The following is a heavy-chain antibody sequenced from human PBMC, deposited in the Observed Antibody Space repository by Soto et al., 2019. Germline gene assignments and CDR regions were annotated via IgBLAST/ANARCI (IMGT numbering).Heavy chain of an antibody. V-gene: IGHV3-73*01. D-gene: IGHD2-21*01. Sequence: GGSLRLSCATSGFTFSASAMHWVRQVSGKGLEWIARIRSKANNYATTYTASVKGRFTISRDDSENTVYLQMNSLKTEDTAIYYCTKQIYGGNSWGQGTLVTVSS. CDR1: GFTFSASA. CDR3: TKQIYGGNS. CDR2: IRSKANNYAT. J-gene: IGHJ4*02.